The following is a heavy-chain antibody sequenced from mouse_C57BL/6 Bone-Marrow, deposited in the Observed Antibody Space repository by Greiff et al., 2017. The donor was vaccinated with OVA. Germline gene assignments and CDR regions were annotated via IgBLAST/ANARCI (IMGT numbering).Heavy chain of an antibody. CDR1: GYTFTSSW. J-gene: IGHJ4*01. V-gene: IGHV1-52*01. Sequence: QVQLQQPGAELVRPGSSVQLSCKASGYTFTSSWMHWVQQRPIQGLEWIGNIDPSDSETHSNQTFKDKATLTVANSSSTAYMQLTCLTSEDSALYYCASLLNAIDYWGQGTSVTVSS. CDR3: ASLLNAIDY. CDR2: IDPSDSET. D-gene: IGHD2-10*01.